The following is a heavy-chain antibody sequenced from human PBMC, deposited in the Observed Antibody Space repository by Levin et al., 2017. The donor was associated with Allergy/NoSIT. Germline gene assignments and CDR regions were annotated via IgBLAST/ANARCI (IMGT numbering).Heavy chain of an antibody. V-gene: IGHV3-23*01. CDR1: GFTFSNYA. CDR3: AKYWRVAPYRYFDY. D-gene: IGHD1-1*01. CDR2: ISVSGAST. Sequence: GGSLRLSCAASGFTFSNYALSWVRQAPGKGLEWVSSISVSGASTYYADSVKGRFTISRDNSKNTLYLQMNSLRAEDTAVYYCAKYWRVAPYRYFDYWGQGTLVTVSS. J-gene: IGHJ4*02.